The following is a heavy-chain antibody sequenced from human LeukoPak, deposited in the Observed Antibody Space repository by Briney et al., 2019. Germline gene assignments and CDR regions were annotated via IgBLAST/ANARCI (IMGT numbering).Heavy chain of an antibody. D-gene: IGHD6-13*01. Sequence: GASVKVSCKASGYTFTSYDISWVRQTPGQRLEWMGRIIPILGIANYAQKFQGRVTITADKSTSTAYMELSSLRSEDTAVYYCARVSIAAAGTHDYWGQGTLVTVSS. CDR1: GYTFTSYD. J-gene: IGHJ4*02. V-gene: IGHV1-69*04. CDR2: IIPILGIA. CDR3: ARVSIAAAGTHDY.